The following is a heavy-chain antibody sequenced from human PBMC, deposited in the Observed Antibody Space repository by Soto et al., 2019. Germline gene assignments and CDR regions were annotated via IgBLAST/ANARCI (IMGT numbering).Heavy chain of an antibody. Sequence: WGSLRLSCAASGFTFSSDAMSWVRQAPGKGLEWVSAIRVSGGITYYANSVKGRFTISGDNSKNTLYLQMNSLRAEDTAVYYCEEDSREGDCLRHREYWGKGNMVHVSA. CDR2: IRVSGGIT. V-gene: IGHV3-23*01. CDR1: GFTFSSDA. CDR3: EEDSREGDCLRHREY. J-gene: IGHJ4*02. D-gene: IGHD3-9*01.